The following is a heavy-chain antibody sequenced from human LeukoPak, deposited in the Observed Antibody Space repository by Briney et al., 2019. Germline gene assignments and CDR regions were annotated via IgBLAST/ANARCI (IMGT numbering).Heavy chain of an antibody. Sequence: SVKVSCKASGGTFSSYAISWVRQAPGQGLEWMGRIIPLFGTANYAQKFQGRVTITTDESTSTAYMELSSLRSEDTAVYYCARDTPHIYYDSSGYYFDYWGQGTLVTVSS. CDR2: IIPLFGTA. V-gene: IGHV1-69*05. CDR3: ARDTPHIYYDSSGYYFDY. CDR1: GGTFSSYA. D-gene: IGHD3-22*01. J-gene: IGHJ4*02.